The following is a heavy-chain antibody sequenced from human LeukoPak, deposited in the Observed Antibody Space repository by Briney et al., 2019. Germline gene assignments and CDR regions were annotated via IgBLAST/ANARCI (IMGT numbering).Heavy chain of an antibody. CDR1: GFTFGDYA. V-gene: IGHV3-23*01. CDR2: ISGSGVST. D-gene: IGHD2/OR15-2a*01. Sequence: GGSLRLSCAASGFTFGDYAMSWVRQAPGKGLEWVSAISGSGVSTYYADSAQGRFIISRNNSKTTVYLQMSSLRPEDTAVYYCAKGLKAKNIAPRAGPFDPWGQGTLVTVSS. CDR3: AKGLKAKNIAPRAGPFDP. J-gene: IGHJ5*02.